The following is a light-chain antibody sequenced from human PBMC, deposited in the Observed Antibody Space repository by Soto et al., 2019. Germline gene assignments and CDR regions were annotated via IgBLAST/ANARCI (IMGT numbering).Light chain of an antibody. CDR1: SGAVTSGHY. J-gene: IGLJ2*01. CDR2: DTS. CDR3: LLSYSGARV. V-gene: IGLV7-46*01. Sequence: QAVVTQEPSLTVSPGGTVTLTCGSSSGAVTSGHYPFWFQQKPGQAPRTLIYDTSNKYSWTPARFSGSLLGGKSALTLSGAQPEDEAEYYCLLSYSGARVFGGGTQLTVL.